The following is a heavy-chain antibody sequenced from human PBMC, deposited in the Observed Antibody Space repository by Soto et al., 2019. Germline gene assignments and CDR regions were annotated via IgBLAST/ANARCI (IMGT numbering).Heavy chain of an antibody. CDR1: GGSFSGYY. D-gene: IGHD6-13*01. V-gene: IGHV4-34*01. CDR2: INHSGST. Sequence: SETLSLTCAVYGGSFSGYYWSWIRQPPGKGLEWIGEINHSGSTNYNPSLKSRVTISVDTSKNQFSLKLSSVTAADTAVYYCAGAHRLYRSSWYLDYWGQGTLVTVSS. CDR3: AGAHRLYRSSWYLDY. J-gene: IGHJ4*02.